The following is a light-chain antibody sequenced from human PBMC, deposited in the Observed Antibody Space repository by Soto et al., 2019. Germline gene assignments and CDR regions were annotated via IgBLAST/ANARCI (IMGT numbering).Light chain of an antibody. CDR3: QQSYRTPFT. Sequence: DIPMTQSPSSLSASVGDRVTITCRASQSISSYLNWYQQKSGQAPKLLIYAASSLQSGVPSRFTGSGSGTDFTLTISRLQPEDFAAYYCQQSYRTPFTFGPGTRVDIK. J-gene: IGKJ3*01. CDR1: QSISSY. V-gene: IGKV1-39*01. CDR2: AAS.